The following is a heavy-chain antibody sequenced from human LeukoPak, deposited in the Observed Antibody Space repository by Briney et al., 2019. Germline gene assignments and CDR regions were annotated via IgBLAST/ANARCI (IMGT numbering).Heavy chain of an antibody. CDR2: VDPAGTTT. Sequence: GGSLRLSCAASGFALSNYWMHWVRQAPGEGLVWVSRVDPAGTTTNYADPVTGRFTASRDNAKNTFYLQLNSLRAEDTALYYCTRVQAGRSGLMDVWGRGTPVTVSS. D-gene: IGHD2-8*02. CDR1: GFALSNYW. CDR3: TRVQAGRSGLMDV. J-gene: IGHJ6*02. V-gene: IGHV3-74*01.